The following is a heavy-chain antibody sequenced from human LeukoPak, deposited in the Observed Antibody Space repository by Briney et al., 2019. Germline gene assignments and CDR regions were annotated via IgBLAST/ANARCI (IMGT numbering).Heavy chain of an antibody. CDR3: ARDLAAAGTLIDY. CDR2: ISYDGNNK. CDR1: GFTFSNFW. J-gene: IGHJ4*02. Sequence: GGSLRLSCATSGFTFSNFWMSWVRQAPGKGLDWVAVISYDGNNKYYADSVKGRFTISRDNSKNTLYLQMNSLRVEDTAVYYCARDLAAAGTLIDYWGQGTLVTVSS. V-gene: IGHV3-30*03. D-gene: IGHD6-13*01.